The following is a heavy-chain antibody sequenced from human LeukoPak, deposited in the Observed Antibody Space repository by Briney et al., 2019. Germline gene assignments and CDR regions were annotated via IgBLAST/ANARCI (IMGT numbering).Heavy chain of an antibody. J-gene: IGHJ4*02. CDR1: GGSMSSYY. Sequence: PSETLSLTCTVSGGSMSSYYWSWIRQPPGKGLEWIGYIHYSGSTNYNPSLKSRVTISVDTSENQFSLKLRSVTAADTAVYYCARHTRESSSYGYWGQGTLVTVSS. CDR3: ARHTRESSSYGY. CDR2: IHYSGST. D-gene: IGHD3-22*01. V-gene: IGHV4-59*08.